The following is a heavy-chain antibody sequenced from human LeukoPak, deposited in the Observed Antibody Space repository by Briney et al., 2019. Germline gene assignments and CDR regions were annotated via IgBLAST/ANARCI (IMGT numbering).Heavy chain of an antibody. D-gene: IGHD3-22*01. CDR3: AKDARITMIVAWDY. CDR1: GFTFSSYW. Sequence: GGSLRLSCAASGFTFSSYWMHWVRQAPGKGLVWVSRINSDGSSTSYADSVKGRFTISRDNAKNTLYLQMNSLRAEDTAVYYCAKDARITMIVAWDYWGQGTLVTVSS. J-gene: IGHJ4*02. CDR2: INSDGSST. V-gene: IGHV3-74*01.